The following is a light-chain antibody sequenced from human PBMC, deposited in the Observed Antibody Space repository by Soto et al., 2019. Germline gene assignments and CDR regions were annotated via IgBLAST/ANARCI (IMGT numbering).Light chain of an antibody. V-gene: IGLV2-14*01. CDR1: SSDVVGYNY. Sequence: QSALTQPASVSGSPGQSITISCTGTSSDVVGYNYVSWYQQQPGKAPKFMIYDVTNRPSGVSNRFSGSKSGNTASLTISGLQAEDEADYYCCSYTTSNTRQLVFGTGTKVTVL. J-gene: IGLJ1*01. CDR2: DVT. CDR3: CSYTTSNTRQLV.